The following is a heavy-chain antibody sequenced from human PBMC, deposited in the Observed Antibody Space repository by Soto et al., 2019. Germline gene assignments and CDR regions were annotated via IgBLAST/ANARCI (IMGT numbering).Heavy chain of an antibody. CDR2: ISGSGGST. D-gene: IGHD3-3*01. CDR1: GFTFSSYA. J-gene: IGHJ4*02. CDR3: AKDLREYYFDY. Sequence: GESLKISCAASGFTFSSYAMSWVRQAPGKGLEWVSAISGSGGSTYYADSVKGRFTISRDNSKNTLYLQMNSLRAEDTAVYYCAKDLREYYFDYWGQGTLVTVSS. V-gene: IGHV3-23*01.